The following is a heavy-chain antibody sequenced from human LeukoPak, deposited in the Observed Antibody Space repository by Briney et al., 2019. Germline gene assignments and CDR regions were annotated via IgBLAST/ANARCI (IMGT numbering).Heavy chain of an antibody. J-gene: IGHJ6*02. Sequence: GRSLRLSCAASGFTFSSYAMHWVRQAPGKGLEWVAVISYDGSNKYYADSVKGRFTISRDNSKNTLYLQMNSLRAEDTAVYYCARGFYKTAARDGYNFLNWGSNYYYGMDVWGQGTTVTVSS. CDR2: ISYDGSNK. CDR1: GFTFSSYA. V-gene: IGHV3-30-3*01. CDR3: ARGFYKTAARDGYNFLNWGSNYYYGMDV. D-gene: IGHD5-24*01.